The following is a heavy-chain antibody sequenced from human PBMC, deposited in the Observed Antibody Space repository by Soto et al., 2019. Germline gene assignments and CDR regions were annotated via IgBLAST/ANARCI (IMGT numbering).Heavy chain of an antibody. J-gene: IGHJ6*02. CDR3: AREMANSSGWFWGSYYYYYGMDV. CDR2: ISAYNGNT. CDR1: GYTFTSYG. V-gene: IGHV1-18*01. D-gene: IGHD6-19*01. Sequence: ASVKVSCKASGYTFTSYGISWVRQAPGQGLEWMGWISAYNGNTNYAQKLQGRVTMTTDTSTSTAYMELRSPRSDDTAVYYCAREMANSSGWFWGSYYYYYGMDVWGQGTTVTVSS.